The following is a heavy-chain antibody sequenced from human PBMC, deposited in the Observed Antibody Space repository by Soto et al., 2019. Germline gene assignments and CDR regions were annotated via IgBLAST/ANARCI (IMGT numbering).Heavy chain of an antibody. CDR1: GFTFSSYE. CDR2: ISSSGSTK. CDR3: ARENGMGV. V-gene: IGHV3-48*03. J-gene: IGHJ6*02. Sequence: LRLSCAASGFTFSSYEMNWVRQAPGKGLEWVTYISSSGSTKYYADSVKGRFTISRDNAKNSLYLQMNSLRAEDTAVYYCARENGMGVWGQGTTVTVSS.